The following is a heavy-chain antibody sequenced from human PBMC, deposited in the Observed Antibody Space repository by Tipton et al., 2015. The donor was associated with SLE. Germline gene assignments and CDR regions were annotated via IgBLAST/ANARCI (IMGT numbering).Heavy chain of an antibody. CDR3: ARDGSLESDAFDI. D-gene: IGHD1-1*01. J-gene: IGHJ3*02. CDR2: IYYSGST. CDR1: GGSISSYY. V-gene: IGHV4-59*01. Sequence: TLSLTCTVSGGSISSYYWSWIRQPPGKGLEWIGYIYYSGSTNYNPSLKSRVTISVDTSKNQFSLKLSSVTAADTAVYYCARDGSLESDAFDIWGQGTMVTVSS.